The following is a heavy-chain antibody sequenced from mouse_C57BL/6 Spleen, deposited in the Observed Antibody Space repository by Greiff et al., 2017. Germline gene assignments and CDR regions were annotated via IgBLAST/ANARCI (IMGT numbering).Heavy chain of an antibody. V-gene: IGHV1-69*01. D-gene: IGHD1-1*01. CDR1: GYTFTSYW. CDR3: ASGDYGSSHYYFDY. CDR2: IDPSDSYT. J-gene: IGHJ2*01. Sequence: QVQLQQPGAELVMPGASVKLSCKASGYTFTSYWMHWVKQRPGQGLEWIGEIDPSDSYTNYNQKFKGKSTLTVDKSSSTAYMQLSSLTSEDSAVYYGASGDYGSSHYYFDYWGQGTTLTVSS.